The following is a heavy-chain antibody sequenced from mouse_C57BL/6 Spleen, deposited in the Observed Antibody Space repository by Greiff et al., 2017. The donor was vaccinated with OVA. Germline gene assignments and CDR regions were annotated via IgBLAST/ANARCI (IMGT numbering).Heavy chain of an antibody. CDR3: ARYYYGNYYWYFDV. D-gene: IGHD2-1*01. V-gene: IGHV1-82*01. Sequence: QVQLKQPGAELVKPGASVKLSCKASGYAFSSSWMNWVKQRPGKGLEWIGRIYPGDGDTNYNGKFKGKATLTADKSSSTAYMQLSSLTSEDSAFYFCARYYYGNYYWYFDVWGTGTTVTVTS. J-gene: IGHJ1*03. CDR2: IYPGDGDT. CDR1: GYAFSSSW.